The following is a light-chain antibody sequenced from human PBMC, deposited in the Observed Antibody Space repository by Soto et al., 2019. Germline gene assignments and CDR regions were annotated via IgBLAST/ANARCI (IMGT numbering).Light chain of an antibody. Sequence: DIQMTHSPSSLSASVEDRVIITCRASQSISNHLNWYQQKPGKAPKLLIFAASSLQSGVPSRSSGSRSGPDFTLTISSLQPEDFATYYCQQSYSSPPTFGQGTKVDIK. CDR1: QSISNH. J-gene: IGKJ1*01. V-gene: IGKV1-39*01. CDR3: QQSYSSPPT. CDR2: AAS.